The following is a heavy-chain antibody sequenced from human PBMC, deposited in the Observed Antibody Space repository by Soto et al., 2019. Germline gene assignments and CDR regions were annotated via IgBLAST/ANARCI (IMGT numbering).Heavy chain of an antibody. CDR1: GFTFSSYA. Sequence: GGSLRLSCAASGFTFSSYAMSWVRQAPGKGLEWVSAISGSGGSTYYADSVKGRFTISRDNSKNTLYQQMNSLRAEDTAVYYCAKGPSSGWYEDDYFDYWGQGTLVTVSS. J-gene: IGHJ4*02. CDR2: ISGSGGST. CDR3: AKGPSSGWYEDDYFDY. D-gene: IGHD6-19*01. V-gene: IGHV3-23*01.